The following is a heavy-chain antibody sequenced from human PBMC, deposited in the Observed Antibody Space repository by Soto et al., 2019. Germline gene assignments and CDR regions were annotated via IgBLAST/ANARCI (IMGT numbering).Heavy chain of an antibody. D-gene: IGHD3-16*01. CDR3: ASNYAYAEGYYFYGIDV. J-gene: IGHJ6*02. CDR2: VNSDGDTT. V-gene: IGHV3-74*01. CDR1: GFNFRNYW. Sequence: PGGSLSLSCAASGFNFRNYWMHWVRQAPGKGLVWVSRVNSDGDTTYYADSVKGRFTISRDNAKNTLHLQMNSLGAEDTAVYYCASNYAYAEGYYFYGIDVWGQGTTVTVSS.